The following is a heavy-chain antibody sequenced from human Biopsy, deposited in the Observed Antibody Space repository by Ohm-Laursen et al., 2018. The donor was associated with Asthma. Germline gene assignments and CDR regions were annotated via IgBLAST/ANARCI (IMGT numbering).Heavy chain of an antibody. CDR3: AKDVVWELPQYYFDY. CDR1: GFTFSSYG. Sequence: SLRLSCAASGFTFSSYGMHWVRQAPGKGLEWVAVISYDGSNKYYADSVKGRFTISRDNSKNTLYLQMNSLRAEDTAVYYCAKDVVWELPQYYFDYWGQGTLVTVSS. CDR2: ISYDGSNK. D-gene: IGHD1-26*01. V-gene: IGHV3-30*18. J-gene: IGHJ4*02.